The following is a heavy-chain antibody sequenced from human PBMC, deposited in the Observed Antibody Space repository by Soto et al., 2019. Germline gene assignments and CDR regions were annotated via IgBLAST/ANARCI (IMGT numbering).Heavy chain of an antibody. D-gene: IGHD1-7*01. CDR1: GFTFSSYG. CDR3: AKDLSSWNYELSTFDY. CDR2: ISYDGSNK. V-gene: IGHV3-30*18. J-gene: IGHJ4*02. Sequence: PGGSLRLSCAASGFTFSSYGMHWVRQAPGKGLEWVAVISYDGSNKYYADSVKGRFTISRDNSKNTLYLQMNSLRAEDTAVYYCAKDLSSWNYELSTFDYWGQGTLVTVSS.